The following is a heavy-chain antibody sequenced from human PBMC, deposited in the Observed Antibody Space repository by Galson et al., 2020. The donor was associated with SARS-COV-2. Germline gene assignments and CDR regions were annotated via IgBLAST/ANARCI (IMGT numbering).Heavy chain of an antibody. J-gene: IGHJ1*01. D-gene: IGHD2-21*01. CDR3: QE. Sequence: GGSLRLSCAATGLSFNSYGIHWARQPPGKGLEWVAVARYGGSFIYYADSVKGRSTMSRDASRKTVYLEMNRYNTSVDFVEYFQEGSLGTLVTGSS. CDR2: ARYGGSFI. CDR1: GLSFNSYG. V-gene: IGHV3-30*02.